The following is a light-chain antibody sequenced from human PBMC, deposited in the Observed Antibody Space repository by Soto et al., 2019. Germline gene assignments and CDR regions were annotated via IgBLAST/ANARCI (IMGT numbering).Light chain of an antibody. CDR2: GAT. CDR1: QSVGSN. V-gene: IGKV3-15*01. J-gene: IGKJ2*01. Sequence: EVVMTQSPATLSLSPGEGATLSCRSSQSVGSNLAWYQQKTGQAPRLRIYGATTRATGVPARFSGGGSGTEFTLSTSSLQSEDSAVYVCQQYDAPVTFGQGTKLDIK. CDR3: QQYDAPVT.